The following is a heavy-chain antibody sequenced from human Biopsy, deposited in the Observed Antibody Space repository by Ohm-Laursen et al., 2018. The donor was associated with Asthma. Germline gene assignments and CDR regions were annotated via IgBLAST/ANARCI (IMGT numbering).Heavy chain of an antibody. Sequence: ASVKVSCKTSGYTFNSAGITWVRQAPGQGLEWMGWISVFNGNTKVAQKLQNRVTMITDTSTSTAYMELRSLRSDDTAVYFCARAVDYSHYYGIDVWGQGTTVTVS. CDR2: ISVFNGNT. CDR3: ARAVDYSHYYGIDV. CDR1: GYTFNSAG. D-gene: IGHD3-10*01. J-gene: IGHJ6*02. V-gene: IGHV1-18*01.